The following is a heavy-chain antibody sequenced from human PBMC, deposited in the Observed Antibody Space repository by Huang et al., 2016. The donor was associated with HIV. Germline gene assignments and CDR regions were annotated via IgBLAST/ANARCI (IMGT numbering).Heavy chain of an antibody. V-gene: IGHV4-59*11. D-gene: IGHD3-10*01. CDR2: IYYSGST. Sequence: QVQLQESGPGLVKPSETLSLTCTVSGGSISSHYWRWIRQPPGKGLEWIGSIYYSGSTNYNPSLKRRVTRSVDTSKNQFSLKLSSVTAADTAVYYCARDTMVRGFDYWGQGTLVTVSS. CDR1: GGSISSHY. J-gene: IGHJ4*02. CDR3: ARDTMVRGFDY.